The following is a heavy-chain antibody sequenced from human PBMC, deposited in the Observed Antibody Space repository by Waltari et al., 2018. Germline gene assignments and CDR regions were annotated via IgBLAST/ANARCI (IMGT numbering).Heavy chain of an antibody. J-gene: IGHJ4*02. CDR2: IYYSGST. CDR3: ARAGRITIFGVVAKRGYFDY. D-gene: IGHD3-3*01. Sequence: QLQLQESGPGLVKPSETLSLTCTVSGGSISSSSYYWGWIRQPPGKGLEWIGSIYYSGSTYYTPSLKRRVTLSVDTSKNQFSLKLSSVTAADTAVYYCARAGRITIFGVVAKRGYFDYWGQGTLVTVSS. CDR1: GGSISSSSYY. V-gene: IGHV4-39*07.